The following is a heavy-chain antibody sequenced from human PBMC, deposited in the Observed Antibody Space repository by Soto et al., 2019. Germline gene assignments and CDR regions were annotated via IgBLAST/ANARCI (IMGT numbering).Heavy chain of an antibody. CDR1: GYSFTSYW. Sequence: PWESLKISCKGSGYSFTSYWIGWVRQMAGKGLEWMGIIYPGDSDTRYSPSFQGQVTIPADKSISTAYLQWSSLKASDTAMYYCARLAGRGVSRYSYYYYGMDVSAQGPTVTVSS. CDR3: ARLAGRGVSRYSYYYYGMDV. CDR2: IYPGDSDT. J-gene: IGHJ6*02. V-gene: IGHV5-51*01. D-gene: IGHD2-15*01.